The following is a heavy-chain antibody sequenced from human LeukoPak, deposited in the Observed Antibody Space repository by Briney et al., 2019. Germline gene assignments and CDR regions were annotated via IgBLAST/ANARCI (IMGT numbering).Heavy chain of an antibody. V-gene: IGHV3-7*01. CDR3: ARDQEGTVTPFDC. J-gene: IGHJ4*02. D-gene: IGHD4-17*01. CDR2: IKPDGSEK. Sequence: GGSLRLSCAASGFTFSSHWMSWVRQAPGKGLEWVANIKPDGSEKYPVDSVKGRFTVTRDNAKNSLYLQMNSLRAEDTAVYYCARDQEGTVTPFDCWGQGTLVTVSS. CDR1: GFTFSSHW.